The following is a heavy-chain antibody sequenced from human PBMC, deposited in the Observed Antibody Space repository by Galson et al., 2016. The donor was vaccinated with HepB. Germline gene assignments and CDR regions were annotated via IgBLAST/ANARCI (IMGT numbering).Heavy chain of an antibody. J-gene: IGHJ3*02. CDR3: AKDDDDYNDAFDI. D-gene: IGHD5-24*01. CDR2: ISGSGVGT. V-gene: IGHV3-23*01. CDR1: GFSFSNYG. Sequence: SLRLSCAASGFSFSNYGMSWVRQAPGKGLEWVSAISGSGVGTYYADSVKGRFTISRDNSKNTLYLQMNSLRAEDTAVYYCAKDDDDYNDAFDIWGQGTMVTVSS.